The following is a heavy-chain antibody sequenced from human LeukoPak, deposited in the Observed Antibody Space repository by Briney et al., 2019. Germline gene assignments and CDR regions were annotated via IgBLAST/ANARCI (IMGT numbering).Heavy chain of an antibody. Sequence: NSSETLSLTCAVYGGSFSGYYWSWIRQPPGKGLEWIGEINHSGSTNYNPSLKSRVTISVDTSKNQFSLKLSSVTAADTAVYYCARLPYSSGWFDAFDIWGQGTVVTVSS. CDR1: GGSFSGYY. J-gene: IGHJ3*02. CDR2: INHSGST. V-gene: IGHV4-34*01. D-gene: IGHD6-19*01. CDR3: ARLPYSSGWFDAFDI.